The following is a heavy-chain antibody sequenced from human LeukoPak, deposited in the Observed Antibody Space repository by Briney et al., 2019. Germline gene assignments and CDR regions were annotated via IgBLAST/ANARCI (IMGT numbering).Heavy chain of an antibody. CDR1: GFTFSTYG. CDR3: AGGTGLSTTCFDY. CDR2: IWYDGNNK. J-gene: IGHJ4*02. V-gene: IGHV3-33*01. Sequence: GGSLRLSCAASGFTFSTYGMHWVRQAPGKGLEWVAVIWYDGNNKYYADSVKGRFSISRDNSKNTLCLQMNSLRAEDTAVYYCAGGTGLSTTCFDYGGQGTLVSVSS. D-gene: IGHD2-2*01.